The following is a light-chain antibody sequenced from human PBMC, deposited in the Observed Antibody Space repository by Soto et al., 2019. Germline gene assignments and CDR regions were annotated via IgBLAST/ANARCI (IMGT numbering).Light chain of an antibody. CDR1: QSISSSY. J-gene: IGKJ1*01. V-gene: IGKV3-20*01. Sequence: EIVLTQSPGTLSLSPGERATLSCRASQSISSSYLAWYQQKPGQAPRLLIYDASSRATGIPDRFSGSGSGTDFTLTISRLKPEDFAVYYCQQYGRSLRTFGQGTKV. CDR3: QQYGRSLRT. CDR2: DAS.